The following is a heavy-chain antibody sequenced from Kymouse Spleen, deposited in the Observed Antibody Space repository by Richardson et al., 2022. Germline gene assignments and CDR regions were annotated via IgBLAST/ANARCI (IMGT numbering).Heavy chain of an antibody. V-gene: IGHV3-7*01. D-gene: IGHD5-18,IGHD5-18*01. CDR1: GFTFSSYW. CDR2: IKQDGSEK. CDR3: ARDGYSYGYYFDY. Sequence: EVQLVESGGGLVQPGGSLRLSCAASGFTFSSYWMSWVRQAPGKGLEWVANIKQDGSEKYYVDSVKGRFTISRDNAKNSLYLQMNSLRAEDTAVYYCARDGYSYGYYFDYWGQGTLVTVSS. J-gene: IGHJ4*02.